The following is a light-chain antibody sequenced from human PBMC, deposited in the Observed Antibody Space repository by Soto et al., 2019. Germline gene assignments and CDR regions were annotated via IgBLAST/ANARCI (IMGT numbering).Light chain of an antibody. CDR1: SSDVGAYNY. V-gene: IGLV2-8*01. CDR2: EVN. CDR3: SSYAGRNNLI. J-gene: IGLJ2*01. Sequence: QSALTQPPSASGSPGQSVTISCTGTSSDVGAYNYVSWYQHHPGKAPKLMIYEVNTRPSGVPDRFSGSKSGNTASLTVSGLQGEDEADYYCSSYAGRNNLIFGGGTKLTVL.